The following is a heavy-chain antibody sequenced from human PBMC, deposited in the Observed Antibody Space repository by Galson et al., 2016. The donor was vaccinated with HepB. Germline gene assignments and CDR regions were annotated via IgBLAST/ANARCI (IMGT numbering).Heavy chain of an antibody. CDR1: GFTFSNYG. CDR3: AKDYDSRDRYEGK. Sequence: SLRLSCEVSGFTFSNYGMHWVRQAPGKGLEWVAVIWYDGSKQTYGDSVKGRFTISRDNSKNTLYLQMNSLRAEDTAVYYCAKDYDSRDRYEGKWGKGKMVTVSS. D-gene: IGHD6-19*01. CDR2: IWYDGSKQ. J-gene: IGHJ4*02. V-gene: IGHV3-33*06.